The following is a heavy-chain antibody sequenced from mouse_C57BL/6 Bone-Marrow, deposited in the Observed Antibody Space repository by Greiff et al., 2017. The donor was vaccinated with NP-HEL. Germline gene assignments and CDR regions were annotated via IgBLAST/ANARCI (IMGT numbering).Heavy chain of an antibody. Sequence: QVQLQQPGAELVKPGASVKMSCKASGYTFTSYWITWVKQRPGQGLEWIGDIYPGSGSTNYNEKFKSKATLTVDKPSSTAYMQLSSLTSEDSAVYYCARGRTGSYAMDYWGQGTSVTVSS. CDR3: ARGRTGSYAMDY. CDR1: GYTFTSYW. V-gene: IGHV1-55*01. D-gene: IGHD4-1*01. J-gene: IGHJ4*01. CDR2: IYPGSGST.